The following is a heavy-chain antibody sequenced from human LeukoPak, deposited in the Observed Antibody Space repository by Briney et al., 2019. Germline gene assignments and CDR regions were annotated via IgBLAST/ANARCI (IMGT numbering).Heavy chain of an antibody. J-gene: IGHJ4*02. Sequence: GASGKGSGKASGYNCTSDVMSCVRQAPGQALEWIGWIIAYNGNTNYAQKLQGRVTMTTDTSTSTAHMQLRSLRSDDTAVYYCPRSLYSSGCPYWGQGPPVTVSS. CDR2: IIAYNGNT. D-gene: IGHD6-19*01. V-gene: IGHV1-18*01. CDR3: PRSLYSSGCPY. CDR1: GYNCTSDV.